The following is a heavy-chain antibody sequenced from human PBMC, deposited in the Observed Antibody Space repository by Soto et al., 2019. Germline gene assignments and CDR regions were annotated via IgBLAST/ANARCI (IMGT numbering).Heavy chain of an antibody. CDR1: GYTFTGYY. V-gene: IGHV1-2*04. J-gene: IGHJ5*02. D-gene: IGHD2-8*01. Sequence: ASVKVSCKASGYTFTGYYMHWVRQAPGQGLEWMGWINPNSGGTNYAQKFQGWVTMTRDTSISTAYMELSRLRSDDTAVYYCARGRSSGYYTNYDWLDPWGHGTLVTVSS. CDR3: ARGRSSGYYTNYDWLDP. CDR2: INPNSGGT.